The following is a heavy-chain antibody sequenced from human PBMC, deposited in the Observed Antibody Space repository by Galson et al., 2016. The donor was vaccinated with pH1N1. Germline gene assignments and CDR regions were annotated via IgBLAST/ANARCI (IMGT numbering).Heavy chain of an antibody. V-gene: IGHV3-48*04. CDR2: ISLSSSII. Sequence: SLRLSCAASGFTFSGYSMNWVRQAPGKGLEWVSYISLSSSIIHYADSVKGRFIISRDSAKNSLYLQMNSLRAEDTALYYCAREGLWPGVDAFDIWGQGTMVTVSS. CDR3: AREGLWPGVDAFDI. J-gene: IGHJ3*02. CDR1: GFTFSGYS. D-gene: IGHD4/OR15-4a*01.